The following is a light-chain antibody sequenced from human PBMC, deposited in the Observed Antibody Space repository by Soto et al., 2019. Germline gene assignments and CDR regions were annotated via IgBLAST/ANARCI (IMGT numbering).Light chain of an antibody. CDR1: QDISYY. J-gene: IGKJ1*01. V-gene: IGKV1-27*01. Sequence: DIQMTQSPSSLSASVGDRVTITCRANQDISYYLAWYQQKQGKVPKLLIYAASTLQSGVPSRFSGSGSGTDFTLTISRLEPEDFAVYYCQQYGSSIKTFGQGTKVDIK. CDR2: AAS. CDR3: QQYGSSIKT.